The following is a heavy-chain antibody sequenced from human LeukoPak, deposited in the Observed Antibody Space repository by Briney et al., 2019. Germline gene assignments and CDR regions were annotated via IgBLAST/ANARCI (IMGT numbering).Heavy chain of an antibody. D-gene: IGHD6-6*01. V-gene: IGHV1-2*02. Sequence: ASVKVSCKASGYIFTGYYMHWVRQAPGQGLEWMGWINPNSGGTNYAQKFQGRVTMTRDTSISTAYMELSRLRSDDTAVYYCAYRIATPYSPFDYWGQGTLVTVSS. CDR1: GYIFTGYY. CDR2: INPNSGGT. J-gene: IGHJ4*02. CDR3: AYRIATPYSPFDY.